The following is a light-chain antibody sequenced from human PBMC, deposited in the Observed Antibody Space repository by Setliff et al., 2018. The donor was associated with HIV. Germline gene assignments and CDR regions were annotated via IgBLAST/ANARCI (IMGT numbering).Light chain of an antibody. CDR3: CSYTSRNTDV. V-gene: IGLV2-14*01. CDR1: SSDIGGYDY. CDR2: EVS. J-gene: IGLJ1*01. Sequence: QSVLTQPASVSGSPGQSITISCTGTSSDIGGYDYVSWYQQHPDTAPKVIIYEVSNRPSGVSNRFSGSKSGNTASLTISGLQAEDEADYYCCSYTSRNTDVFGTGTKVTVL.